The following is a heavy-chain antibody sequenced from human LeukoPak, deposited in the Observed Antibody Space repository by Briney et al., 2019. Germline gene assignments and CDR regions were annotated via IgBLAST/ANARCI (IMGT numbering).Heavy chain of an antibody. CDR1: GVSISSYY. CDR2: IYTSGST. V-gene: IGHV4-4*07. Sequence: SETLSLTCTVSGVSISSYYWSWIRQPAGKGLEWIGRIYTSGSTNYNPSLKSRVTMSVDTSKNQFSLKLSSVTAADTAVYYCARDLGSGGNRGFDPWGQGTLVTVSS. CDR3: ARDLGSGGNRGFDP. D-gene: IGHD2-15*01. J-gene: IGHJ5*02.